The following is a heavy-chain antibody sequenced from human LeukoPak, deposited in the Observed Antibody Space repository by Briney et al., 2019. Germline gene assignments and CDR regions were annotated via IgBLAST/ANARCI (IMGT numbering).Heavy chain of an antibody. CDR3: ARGAVGATWAYYYYMDV. D-gene: IGHD1-26*01. Sequence: ASVKVSCKASGYTFTGYYMHWVRQAPGQGLEWMGWINPNSGGTNYAQKLQGRVTMTRDTSISTAYMELSRLRSDDTAVYYCARGAVGATWAYYYYMDVWGKGTTVTVSS. CDR2: INPNSGGT. V-gene: IGHV1-2*02. J-gene: IGHJ6*03. CDR1: GYTFTGYY.